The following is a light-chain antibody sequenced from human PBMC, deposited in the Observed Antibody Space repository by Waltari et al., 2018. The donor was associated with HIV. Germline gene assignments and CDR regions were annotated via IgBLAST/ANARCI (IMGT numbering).Light chain of an antibody. V-gene: IGKV1-39*01. J-gene: IGKJ2*02. Sequence: DIQMTQPPSSLSASVGDRATITCRASQSISSYLNWYQQKPGKAPKLLIYAASSLQSGVPSRFSGSGSGTDFTLTISSLQPEDFATYYCQQSYSTPRTFGQGTKLEIK. CDR1: QSISSY. CDR3: QQSYSTPRT. CDR2: AAS.